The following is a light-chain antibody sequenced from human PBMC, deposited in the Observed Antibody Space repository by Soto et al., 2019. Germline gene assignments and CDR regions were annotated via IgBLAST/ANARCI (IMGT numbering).Light chain of an antibody. CDR3: QQRSNWPS. CDR2: DAS. Sequence: EIVLTQSPATLSLSPGERATLSFRASQSVSRYLAWYQQKPGQAPRLLIYDASNRATGIPARFSGSGSGTDFTLTISSLEPEDFAVYYCQQRSNWPSFGPGTKVDIK. J-gene: IGKJ3*01. V-gene: IGKV3-11*01. CDR1: QSVSRY.